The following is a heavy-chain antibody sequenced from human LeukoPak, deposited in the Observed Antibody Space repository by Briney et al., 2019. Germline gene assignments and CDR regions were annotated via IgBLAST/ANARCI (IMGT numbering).Heavy chain of an antibody. CDR2: ISSDSDI. V-gene: IGHV3-69-1*01. CDR3: ARDYSSGSFYGDYYFDY. J-gene: IGHJ4*02. CDR1: GFTFSDYA. Sequence: GGSLRLSCATSGFTFSDYAMTWVRQAPGKGLEWVSSISSDSDIYYADSVRGRFTISRDNAKNSLYLQMNSLRAEDTAVYYCARDYSSGSFYGDYYFDYWGQGTLVTVSS. D-gene: IGHD1-26*01.